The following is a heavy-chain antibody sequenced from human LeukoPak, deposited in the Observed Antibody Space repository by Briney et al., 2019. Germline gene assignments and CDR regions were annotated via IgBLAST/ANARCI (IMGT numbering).Heavy chain of an antibody. CDR3: ARRGWGFGEPKRDHDTFDI. Sequence: GESLKISCKGSGYNFTNYWIAWVRQMPGQGLEWMAIIYPGDSDARYSPSFQGQVTISVDKSISTTYLRWSSLKASDTAMYYCARRGWGFGEPKRDHDTFDIWGQGTMVTVSS. V-gene: IGHV5-51*01. D-gene: IGHD3-10*01. CDR1: GYNFTNYW. CDR2: IYPGDSDA. J-gene: IGHJ3*02.